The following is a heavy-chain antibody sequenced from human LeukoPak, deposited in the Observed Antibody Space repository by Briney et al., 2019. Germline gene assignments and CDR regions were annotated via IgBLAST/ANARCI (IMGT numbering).Heavy chain of an antibody. CDR2: ISAYNGNT. V-gene: IGHV1-18*01. Sequence: GASVKVSCKASGYTFTSYGISWVRQAPGQGLEWMGWISAYNGNTNYAQKLQGRVTITADESTSTAYMELSSLRSEDTAVYYCARTRYSSSVWGQGTLVTVSS. J-gene: IGHJ4*02. CDR1: GYTFTSYG. CDR3: ARTRYSSSV. D-gene: IGHD6-6*01.